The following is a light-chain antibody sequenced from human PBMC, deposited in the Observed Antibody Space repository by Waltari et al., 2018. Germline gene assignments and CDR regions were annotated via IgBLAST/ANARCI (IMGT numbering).Light chain of an antibody. J-gene: IGKJ4*01. CDR2: GAS. V-gene: IGKV3-15*01. CDR1: QSVSSN. Sequence: ETVMTQSPATLSVSPGERATLSCRASQSVSSNLAWYQQKPGQAPRLLIYGASTRAPGIPARFSGSGSGTEFTLTISSLQSEDFAVYYCHQYNNWPLTFGGGTKVEIK. CDR3: HQYNNWPLT.